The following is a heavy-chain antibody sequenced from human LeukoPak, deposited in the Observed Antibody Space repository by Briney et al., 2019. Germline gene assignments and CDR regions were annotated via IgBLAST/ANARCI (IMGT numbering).Heavy chain of an antibody. CDR1: GFTFSSYS. CDR3: ARDLPSSPGYYYDSSGYQADY. J-gene: IGHJ4*02. V-gene: IGHV3-21*01. Sequence: GGSLRLSCAASGFTFSSYSMNWVRQAPGKGLEWVSSISSSSSYIYYADSVKGRFTISRDNAKNSLYLQMNSLRAEDTAVYYCARDLPSSPGYYYDSSGYQADYWGQGTLVTVSS. CDR2: ISSSSSYI. D-gene: IGHD3-22*01.